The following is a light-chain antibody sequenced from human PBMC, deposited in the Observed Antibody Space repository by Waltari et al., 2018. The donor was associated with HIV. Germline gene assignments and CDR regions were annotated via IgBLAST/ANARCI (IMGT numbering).Light chain of an antibody. V-gene: IGLV2-8*01. J-gene: IGLJ2*01. CDR3: SSYAGSNNFVV. CDR1: SSDVGSYYY. Sequence: QSALTQPPSASGSPGQSVTISCTGTSSDVGSYYYVSWYQQHPGKAPKLIIYEVSKRPSGVPDRFSGSKSDNTASLTVSGLQAEDEADYYCSSYAGSNNFVVFGGGTKLTVL. CDR2: EVS.